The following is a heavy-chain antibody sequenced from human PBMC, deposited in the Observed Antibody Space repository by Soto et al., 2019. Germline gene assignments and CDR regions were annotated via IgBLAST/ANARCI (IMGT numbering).Heavy chain of an antibody. CDR3: ARVERGTVTTVVDAFDI. CDR1: GGFVSSGSYY. Sequence: PEETLSLTCAVYGGFVSSGSYYWSWIRQPPGKGLEWIGEMSHSGGTHFNPSLKSRVTISVDTSKNQFSLRMSSVTAADTVLYYCARVERGTVTTVVDAFDIWGPGTMVTVSS. CDR2: MSHSGGT. V-gene: IGHV4-34*01. D-gene: IGHD1-1*01. J-gene: IGHJ3*02.